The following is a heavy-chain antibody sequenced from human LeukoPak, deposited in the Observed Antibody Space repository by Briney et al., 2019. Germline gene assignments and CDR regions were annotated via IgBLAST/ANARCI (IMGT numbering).Heavy chain of an antibody. Sequence: PGGSLRLSCAASGFTFSSYGMHWVRQAPGKGLEWVAFIRYDGSNKYYADSVKGRFTISRDNSKNTLYLQMSSLRAEDTAVYYCAKRGAEVGQTVAPGDYWGQGTLVTVSS. CDR2: IRYDGSNK. D-gene: IGHD1-26*01. CDR1: GFTFSSYG. J-gene: IGHJ4*02. V-gene: IGHV3-30*02. CDR3: AKRGAEVGQTVAPGDY.